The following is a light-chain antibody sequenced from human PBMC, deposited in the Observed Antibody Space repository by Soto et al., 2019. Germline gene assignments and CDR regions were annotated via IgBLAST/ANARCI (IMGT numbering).Light chain of an antibody. Sequence: EIELTHSPFTLSLSRGARSTLSCRASQTVTSNYLASYQQQPRQAPRLVIHGASRRATGIPDRFSGSGSGTDFTLTISRLQAEDFAVYYCQQYGSSSKNTFGQGTRLEIK. CDR2: GAS. V-gene: IGKV3-20*01. CDR1: QTVTSNY. CDR3: QQYGSSSKNT. J-gene: IGKJ5*01.